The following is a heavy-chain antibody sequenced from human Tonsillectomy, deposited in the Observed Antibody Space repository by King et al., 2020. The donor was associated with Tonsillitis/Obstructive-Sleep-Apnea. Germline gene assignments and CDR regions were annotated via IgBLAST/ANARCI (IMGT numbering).Heavy chain of an antibody. D-gene: IGHD7-27*01. CDR3: ARDMGLTGYYYMDV. J-gene: IGHJ6*03. CDR1: GFTVSSNY. Sequence: VQLVESGGGLIQPGGSLRLSCAASGFTVSSNYMSWVRQAPGKGLEWVSCIYSGVSTYYADSVKGRFTISRDNSKNTLYLQMNSLRAEDTAVYYCARDMGLTGYYYMDVWGKGTTVTVSS. CDR2: IYSGVST. V-gene: IGHV3-53*01.